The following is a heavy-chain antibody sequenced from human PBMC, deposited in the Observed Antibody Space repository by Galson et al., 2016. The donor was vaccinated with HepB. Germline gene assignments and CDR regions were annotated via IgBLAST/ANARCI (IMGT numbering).Heavy chain of an antibody. CDR2: IRQDGGEK. CDR1: GFSFSSYW. J-gene: IGHJ5*02. D-gene: IGHD3-16*01. CDR3: ARDKPKDSTLGSVFDP. Sequence: LRLSCAASGFSFSSYWMSWVRQVPGKGLEWLAIIRQDGGEKHYVDSVKGRFAISRDNARNSLYLEMNSLRGEDTAVYYCARDKPKDSTLGSVFDPWGQGTLVTVSS. V-gene: IGHV3-7*01.